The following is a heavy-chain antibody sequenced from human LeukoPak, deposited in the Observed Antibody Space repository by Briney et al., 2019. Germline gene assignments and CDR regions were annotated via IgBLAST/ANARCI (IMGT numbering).Heavy chain of an antibody. V-gene: IGHV1-69*13. CDR3: ARDPSKWELLADAFDI. J-gene: IGHJ3*02. Sequence: VASVKVSCKASGGTFSSYAISWVRQAPGQGLEWMGGIIPIFGTANCAQKFQGRVTITADESTSTAYMELSSLRSEDTAVYYCARDPSKWELLADAFDIWGQGTMVTVSS. CDR1: GGTFSSYA. CDR2: IIPIFGTA. D-gene: IGHD1-26*01.